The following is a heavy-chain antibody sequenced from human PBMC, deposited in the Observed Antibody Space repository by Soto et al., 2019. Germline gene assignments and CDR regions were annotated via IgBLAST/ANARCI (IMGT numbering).Heavy chain of an antibody. V-gene: IGHV3-23*01. D-gene: IGHD3-9*01. CDR3: AKVAPFILGSPV. J-gene: IGHJ4*02. CDR2: ISGGGGST. CDR1: GFMFSAYA. Sequence: EVQVLESGGGLVQPGGSLRLSCAASGFMFSAYAMTWVRQAPGKGLEWVSDISGGGGSTYYADSVKGRFTISRDNAKNSLFLEMNHLTADDTGVYYCAKVAPFILGSPVWGQGTLVTVSS.